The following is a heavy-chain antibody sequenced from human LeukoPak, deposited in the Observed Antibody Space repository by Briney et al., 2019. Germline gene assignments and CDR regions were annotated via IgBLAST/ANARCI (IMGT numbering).Heavy chain of an antibody. Sequence: GGSLRLSCAASGFTFSSYGMHWVRQAPGKGLEWVAFIRYDGSNKYYADSVKGRFTISRDNSKNTLYLQMNSLRAEDTAVYYCAKEMYYYGSGSPYNAFDIWGQGTMVTVSS. CDR2: IRYDGSNK. CDR1: GFTFSSYG. V-gene: IGHV3-30*02. J-gene: IGHJ3*02. D-gene: IGHD3-10*01. CDR3: AKEMYYYGSGSPYNAFDI.